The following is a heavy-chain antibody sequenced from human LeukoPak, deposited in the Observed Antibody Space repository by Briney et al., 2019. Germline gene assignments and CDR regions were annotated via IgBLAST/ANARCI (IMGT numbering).Heavy chain of an antibody. CDR2: IKSDGST. D-gene: IGHD3-22*01. V-gene: IGHV3-74*01. CDR3: ARDYYYSVDY. Sequence: GGSLRLSCAASGFTFSGAWMHWVRHAPGKGLVWVSIIKSDGSTIYADSVKGRFTISRDNAKSTVYLQMNSLRAEDTAVYYCARDYYYSVDYWGQGTLVTVSS. CDR1: GFTFSGAW. J-gene: IGHJ4*02.